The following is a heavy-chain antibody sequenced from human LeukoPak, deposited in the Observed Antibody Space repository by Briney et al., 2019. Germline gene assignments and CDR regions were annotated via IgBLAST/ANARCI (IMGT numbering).Heavy chain of an antibody. D-gene: IGHD6-19*01. J-gene: IGHJ4*02. CDR3: VKDSGWFHFDS. CDR2: IKEDGSSQ. V-gene: IGHV3-7*03. CDR1: GFTFSHSW. Sequence: GGSLRLSCGVSGFTFSHSWMTWVRQAPGKGLEWVGHIKEDGSSQNYADSVKGRFTISRDNAKSSLHLQMNGLRAEDTAMYYCVKDSGWFHFDSWGQGTLVTVSS.